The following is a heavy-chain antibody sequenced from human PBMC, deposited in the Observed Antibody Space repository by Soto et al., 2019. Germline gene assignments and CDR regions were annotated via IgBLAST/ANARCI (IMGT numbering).Heavy chain of an antibody. CDR2: ISETSDYI. CDR3: AKATATGGGAFDI. Sequence: LRLSCAASGFIISDYSMNWVRQAPGKGLEWVASISETSDYIFYADSVKGRFTISRDNSKSTLFLQMNSLTAGDTAVYYCAKATATGGGAFDICGQGTMVTVSS. V-gene: IGHV3-21*04. CDR1: GFIISDYS. J-gene: IGHJ3*02. D-gene: IGHD2-8*02.